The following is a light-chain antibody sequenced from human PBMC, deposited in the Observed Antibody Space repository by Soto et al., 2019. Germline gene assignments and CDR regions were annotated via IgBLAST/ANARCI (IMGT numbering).Light chain of an antibody. CDR1: ISNTGSNA. J-gene: IGLJ1*01. Sequence: QSVLTQPPSASGAPGLSVTISCSGSISNTGSNAVNWYQHLPGTAPKLLIYSQNQRPSGVPDRFSGSKSGTSASLAISGLQSEDETDYYCATCDDSRSAQGVFGTGTKVTVL. CDR2: SQN. CDR3: ATCDDSRSAQGV. V-gene: IGLV1-44*01.